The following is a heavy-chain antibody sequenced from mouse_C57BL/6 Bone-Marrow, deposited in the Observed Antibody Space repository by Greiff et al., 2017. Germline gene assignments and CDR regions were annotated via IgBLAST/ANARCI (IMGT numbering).Heavy chain of an antibody. V-gene: IGHV3-6*01. CDR1: GYSITSGYY. Sequence: EVKLQESGPGLVKPSQSLSLTCSVTGYSITSGYYWNWIRQFPGNKLEWMGYISYDGSNNYNPSLKNRISITRDTSKNQFFLKLNSVTTEDTATYYCAREQLLRLDYWGKGTTLTVSS. CDR3: AREQLLRLDY. D-gene: IGHD1-1*01. J-gene: IGHJ2*01. CDR2: ISYDGSN.